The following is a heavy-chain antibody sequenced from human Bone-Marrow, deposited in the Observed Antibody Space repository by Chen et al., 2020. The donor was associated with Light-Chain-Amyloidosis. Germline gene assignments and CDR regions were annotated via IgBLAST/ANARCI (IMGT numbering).Heavy chain of an antibody. V-gene: IGHV3-74*01. CDR2: INPDGTRV. CDR3: SREFTGYDDY. D-gene: IGHD5-12*01. J-gene: IGHJ4*02. CDR1: GFTFRTSW. Sequence: DVQLLESGGGLVQPGGSLRLSCAASGFTFRTSWMHWVRQAPGKGLVWVSRINPDGTRVDSADSVRGRFTISRDDAKSTVYLQMNSLRAEDTAVYYCSREFTGYDDYWGQGTLVTVSS.